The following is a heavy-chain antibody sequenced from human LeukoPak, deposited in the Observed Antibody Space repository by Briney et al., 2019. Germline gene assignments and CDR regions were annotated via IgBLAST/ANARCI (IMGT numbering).Heavy chain of an antibody. V-gene: IGHV3-7*01. J-gene: IGHJ6*03. Sequence: PGGSLRLSCAASGFTFSSYWMSWVRQAPGKGLEWVANIKQDGSEKYYVDSVKGRFTISRDNAKNSLYLQMNSLRAEDTAVYYCAGMSGSYYYYYYMDVWGKGTTVTVSS. CDR2: IKQDGSEK. CDR1: GFTFSSYW. CDR3: AGMSGSYYYYYYMDV. D-gene: IGHD1-26*01.